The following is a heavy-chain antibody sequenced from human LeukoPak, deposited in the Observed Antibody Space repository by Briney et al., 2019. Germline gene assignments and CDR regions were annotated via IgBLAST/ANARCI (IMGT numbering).Heavy chain of an antibody. CDR2: INSDGSST. J-gene: IGHJ4*02. Sequence: GGSLRLSCAASGFTFSSYWMHWVRQAPGKGLVWVSRINSDGSSTSYADSVKGRFTISRDNAKNTLYLQMNSLKAEDTAVYYCARARFGEYLDYWGQGTLVTVSS. CDR1: GFTFSSYW. V-gene: IGHV3-74*01. D-gene: IGHD3-10*01. CDR3: ARARFGEYLDY.